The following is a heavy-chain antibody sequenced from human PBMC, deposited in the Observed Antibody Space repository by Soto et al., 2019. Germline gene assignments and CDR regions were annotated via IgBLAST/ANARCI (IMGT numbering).Heavy chain of an antibody. J-gene: IGHJ5*02. CDR2: IYYSGST. CDR1: GGSISSGGYY. D-gene: IGHD3-3*01. CDR3: ARVSYDFWSGYSKDVWFDP. V-gene: IGHV4-31*03. Sequence: TLSLTCTVSGGSISSGGYYWSWIRQHPGKGLEWIGYIYYSGSTYYNPSLKSRVTISVDTSKNQFSLKLSSVTAADTAVYYCARVSYDFWSGYSKDVWFDPWGQGTLVTVSS.